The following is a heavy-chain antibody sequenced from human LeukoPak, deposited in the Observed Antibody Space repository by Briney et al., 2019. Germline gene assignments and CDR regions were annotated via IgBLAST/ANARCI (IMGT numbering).Heavy chain of an antibody. CDR3: ARLKAGN. J-gene: IGHJ4*02. CDR2: IRDRGDTI. Sequence: PGGSLRLSCATSGFTFSNYYMSWLRQAPGKGLEWVSFIRDRGDTIYYADSVKGRFTISRDNAKNSLSLQMNSLRVEDTAVYYCARLKAGNWGPGTLVTVSS. V-gene: IGHV3-11*01. CDR1: GFTFSNYY.